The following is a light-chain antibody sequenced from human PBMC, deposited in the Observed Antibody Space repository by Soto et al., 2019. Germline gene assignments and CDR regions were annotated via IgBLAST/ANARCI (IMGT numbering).Light chain of an antibody. CDR1: QSVSRN. CDR3: QQYGSSPLT. CDR2: GAS. J-gene: IGKJ4*01. Sequence: EIVMTQSPATLSVSPGERATLSCRASQSVSRNIAWYQQKPGQAPRLLIYGASTRATGIPDRFSGSGSGTDFTLTISRLEPEDFAVYFCQQYGSSPLTFGGGTKVDIK. V-gene: IGKV3-20*01.